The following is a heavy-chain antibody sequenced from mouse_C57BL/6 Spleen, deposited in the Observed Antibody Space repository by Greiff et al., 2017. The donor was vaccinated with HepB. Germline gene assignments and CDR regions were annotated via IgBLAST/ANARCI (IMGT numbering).Heavy chain of an antibody. Sequence: VQLQQSGAELVKPGASVKLSCKASGYTFTSYWMHWVKQRPGQGLEWIGMIHPNSGSTNYNGKFKSKATLTVDKSSSTAYMQLSSLTSEDSAVYYCARRDWATVPFVYWGQGTTLTVSS. D-gene: IGHD1-1*01. V-gene: IGHV1-64*01. J-gene: IGHJ2*01. CDR3: ARRDWATVPFVY. CDR1: GYTFTSYW. CDR2: IHPNSGST.